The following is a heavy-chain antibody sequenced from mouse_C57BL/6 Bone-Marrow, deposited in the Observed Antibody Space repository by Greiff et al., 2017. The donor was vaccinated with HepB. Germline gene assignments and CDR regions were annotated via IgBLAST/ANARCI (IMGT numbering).Heavy chain of an antibody. Sequence: DVKLVESGPGLVKPSQSLSLTCSVTGYSITSGYYWNWIRQFPGNKLEWMGYISYDGSNNYNPSLKNRISITRDTSKNQFFLKLNSVTTEDTATYYCAREELLDYAMDYWGQGPSVTVSS. J-gene: IGHJ4*01. CDR2: ISYDGSN. D-gene: IGHD1-1*01. V-gene: IGHV3-6*01. CDR1: GYSITSGYY. CDR3: AREELLDYAMDY.